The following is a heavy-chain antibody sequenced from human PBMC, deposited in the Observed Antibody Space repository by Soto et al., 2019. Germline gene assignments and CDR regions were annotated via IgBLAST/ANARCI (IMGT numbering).Heavy chain of an antibody. V-gene: IGHV1-69*06. Sequence: SVKVSCKASGGTFSSYAISWVRQAPGQGLEWMGGIIPIFGTANYAQKFQGRVTITADKSTSTAYMELSSLRSEDTAVYYCARGETRGYYYGMDVWGQGTTVTVSS. CDR2: IIPIFGTA. J-gene: IGHJ6*02. CDR1: GGTFSSYA. CDR3: ARGETRGYYYGMDV.